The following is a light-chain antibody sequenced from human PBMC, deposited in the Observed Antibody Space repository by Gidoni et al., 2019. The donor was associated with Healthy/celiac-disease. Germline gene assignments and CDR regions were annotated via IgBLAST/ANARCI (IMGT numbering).Light chain of an antibody. CDR2: GAS. CDR1: KSISSSY. J-gene: IGKJ2*01. CDR3: QQYGSAYT. V-gene: IGKV3-20*01. Sequence: VLTLSPGTLSLSTGDRATISCMASKSISSSYVAWYQQKPVQAPRLLIYGASSRATGIPDMFSGRGSGTDFTLTICRLEPEEFTVYCCQQYGSAYTFGQGTKLEIK.